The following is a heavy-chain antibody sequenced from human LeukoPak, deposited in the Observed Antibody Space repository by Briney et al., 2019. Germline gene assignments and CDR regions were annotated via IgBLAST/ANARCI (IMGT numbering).Heavy chain of an antibody. D-gene: IGHD3-16*02. V-gene: IGHV3-53*01. Sequence: GGSLRLSCAASGFTVSSNYMSWVRQAPGKGLEWVSVIYSGGSTYYADSVKGRFTISRDNSKNTLYLQMNSLRAEDTAVYYCAKAHYDYVWGSYRYSLLGAFDIWGQGTMVTVSS. CDR2: IYSGGST. CDR1: GFTVSSNY. CDR3: AKAHYDYVWGSYRYSLLGAFDI. J-gene: IGHJ3*02.